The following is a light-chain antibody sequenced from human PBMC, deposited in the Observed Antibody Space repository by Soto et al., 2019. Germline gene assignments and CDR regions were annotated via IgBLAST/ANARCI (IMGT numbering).Light chain of an antibody. CDR3: CSYTGSLTLL. CDR1: SSDVGGYDY. Sequence: QSALTQPASVSGSPGQSITISCTGSSSDVGGYDYVSWYQQHPGKAPKLMIYEVSNRPSGVSNRFSGSKSGNTASLTISGLQAEDEVDYYCCSYTGSLTLLFGGGTKLTVL. J-gene: IGLJ2*01. V-gene: IGLV2-14*01. CDR2: EVS.